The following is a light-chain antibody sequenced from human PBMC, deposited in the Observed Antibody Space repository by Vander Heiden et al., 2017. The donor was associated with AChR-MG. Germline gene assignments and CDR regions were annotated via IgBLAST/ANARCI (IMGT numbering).Light chain of an antibody. Sequence: EIVMTQSPATLSVSPGERATLSCRASQSVSSNLAWYQQKPGQAPRLLIYGASTRATGIPARFSGSGSGTEFTLTTNSLQSEDFAVYYCQHYNNWPLTFGGGTKVEIK. J-gene: IGKJ4*01. CDR1: QSVSSN. CDR3: QHYNNWPLT. V-gene: IGKV3-15*01. CDR2: GAS.